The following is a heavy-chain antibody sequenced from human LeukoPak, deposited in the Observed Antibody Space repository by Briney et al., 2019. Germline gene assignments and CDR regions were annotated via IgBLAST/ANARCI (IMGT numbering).Heavy chain of an antibody. J-gene: IGHJ6*02. CDR2: ISSSSSTI. CDR3: ARVPFLGDYYYGMDV. D-gene: IGHD2/OR15-2a*01. V-gene: IGHV3-48*01. CDR1: GFTFSSYS. Sequence: PGGSLRLSCAASGFTFSSYSMNWVRQAPGKGLEWVSYISSSSSTIYYADSVKGRFTISRDNAKNSLYLQMNSLRAEDTAVYYRARVPFLGDYYYGMDVWGQGTTVTVSS.